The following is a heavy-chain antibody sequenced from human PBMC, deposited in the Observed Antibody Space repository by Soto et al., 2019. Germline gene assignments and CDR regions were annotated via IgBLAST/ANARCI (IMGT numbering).Heavy chain of an antibody. J-gene: IGHJ4*02. CDR1: GFTFSSYA. D-gene: IGHD6-19*01. V-gene: IGHV3-23*01. CDR3: ANGWFAAVAGAYYFDY. Sequence: EVQLLESGGGLVQPGGSLRLSCAASGFTFSSYAMSWVRQAPGKGLEWVSAISGSGGSTYYADSVKGRFTISRDNSKNTLYLQMNSLRAEDTAVYYCANGWFAAVAGAYYFDYWGQGTLVTVSS. CDR2: ISGSGGST.